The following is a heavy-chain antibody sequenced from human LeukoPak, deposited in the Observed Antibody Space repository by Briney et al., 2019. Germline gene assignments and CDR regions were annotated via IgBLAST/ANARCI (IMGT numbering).Heavy chain of an antibody. V-gene: IGHV3-9*01. Sequence: PGRSLRLSCAASGFTFDDYAMHWVRQVPGKGLEWVSGITLNSGVIVYADSVKGRFTISRDNAKNSLYLQMNSLRNEDTALYLCAKALGRTGAAGRYFDYWGQGTLVTVS. CDR1: GFTFDDYA. D-gene: IGHD6-13*01. CDR2: ITLNSGVI. CDR3: AKALGRTGAAGRYFDY. J-gene: IGHJ4*02.